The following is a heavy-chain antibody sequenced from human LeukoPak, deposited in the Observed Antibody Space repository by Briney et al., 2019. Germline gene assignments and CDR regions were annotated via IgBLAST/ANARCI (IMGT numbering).Heavy chain of an antibody. CDR1: GYTFTGYY. Sequence: PRASVKVSCKASGYTFTGYYMHWVRQAPGQGLEWMGWINPSSGGTNYAQKFQGRVTMTRDTSISTAYMELGRLRSDDTAVYYCARDRYYDFWSGYRMHNYYYYYGMDVWGQGTTVTVSS. CDR2: INPSSGGT. D-gene: IGHD3-3*01. J-gene: IGHJ6*02. V-gene: IGHV1-2*02. CDR3: ARDRYYDFWSGYRMHNYYYYYGMDV.